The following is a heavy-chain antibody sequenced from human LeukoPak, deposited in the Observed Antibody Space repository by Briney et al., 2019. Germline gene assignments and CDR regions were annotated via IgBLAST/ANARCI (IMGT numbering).Heavy chain of an antibody. V-gene: IGHV4-34*01. D-gene: IGHD6-19*01. CDR3: ARGSPYSSGWYRGNVEYY. J-gene: IGHJ4*02. CDR1: GGSFSGYY. Sequence: SETLSLTCAVYGGSFSGYYWSWIRQPPGKGLEWIGEINHSGSTNYNPSLKSRVTISVDTSKNQFSLKLSSVTAADTAVYYCARGSPYSSGWYRGNVEYYWGQGTLVTVSS. CDR2: INHSGST.